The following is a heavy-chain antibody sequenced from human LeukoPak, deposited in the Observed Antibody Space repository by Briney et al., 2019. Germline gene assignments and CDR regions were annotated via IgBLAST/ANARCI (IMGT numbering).Heavy chain of an antibody. CDR1: GFTFSIKW. D-gene: IGHD3-16*01. J-gene: IGHJ4*02. CDR3: VRGGPFGSFDY. V-gene: IGHV3-7*03. Sequence: PGGSLRLSCAASGFTFSIKWMSWVRQAPGKGLEWVANIKVDGDERNYVDSVKGRFTISRDNAKNSLYLQMNSLRAEDTAVYYCVRGGPFGSFDYWGQGTLVSVSS. CDR2: IKVDGDER.